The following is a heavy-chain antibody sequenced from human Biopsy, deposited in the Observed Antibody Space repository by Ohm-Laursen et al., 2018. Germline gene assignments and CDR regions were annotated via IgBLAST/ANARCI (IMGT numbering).Heavy chain of an antibody. CDR1: GFSLSTSGMC. J-gene: IGHJ4*02. CDR2: IDWDDDK. V-gene: IGHV2-70*12. D-gene: IGHD4-23*01. Sequence: TQTLTLTGAFSGFSLSTSGMCVSWIRQPPGKALEWLARIDWDDDKYYSTSLKTRLTISRDTSKNQVVLTMTNMDPVDTATYYCAHERRWRNFDYWGQGTLVTVSS. CDR3: AHERRWRNFDY.